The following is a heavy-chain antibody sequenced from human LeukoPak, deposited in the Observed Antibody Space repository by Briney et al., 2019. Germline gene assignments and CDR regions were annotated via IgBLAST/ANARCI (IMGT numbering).Heavy chain of an antibody. CDR1: GFTFSSYG. Sequence: PGGSLRLSSAASGFTFSSYGMHWVRQAPGKGLEWVAVISYDGSNKYYADSVKGRFTISRDNSKNTLYLQMNSLRAEDTAVYFCARGFLGGTDQYFDSWGQGTLVTVSS. CDR2: ISYDGSNK. V-gene: IGHV3-30*03. J-gene: IGHJ4*02. CDR3: ARGFLGGTDQYFDS. D-gene: IGHD6-19*01.